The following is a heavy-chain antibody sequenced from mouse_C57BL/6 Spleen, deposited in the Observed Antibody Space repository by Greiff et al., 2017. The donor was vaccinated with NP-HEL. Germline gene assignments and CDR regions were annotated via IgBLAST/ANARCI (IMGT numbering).Heavy chain of an antibody. Sequence: VKLQESGAELVKPGASVKISCKASGYAFSSYWMNWVKQRPGKGLEWIGQIYPGDGDTNYNGKFKGKATLTADKSSSTAYMQLSSLTSEDSAVYFCARKAITLMDYWGQGTSVTVSS. CDR3: ARKAITLMDY. V-gene: IGHV1-80*01. CDR1: GYAFSSYW. J-gene: IGHJ4*01. CDR2: IYPGDGDT. D-gene: IGHD2-4*01.